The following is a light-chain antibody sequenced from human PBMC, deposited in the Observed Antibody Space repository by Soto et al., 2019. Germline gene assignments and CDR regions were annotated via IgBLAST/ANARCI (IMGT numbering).Light chain of an antibody. CDR2: CNA. V-gene: IGLV1-40*01. J-gene: IGLJ1*01. Sequence: QSVLTQPPSVTGAPGQRVTISCSGSSSSIGAGHHVSWYQQLPGTAPKLLIYCNADRPSGVPDRFSGSKSGTSASLAITGLQAEDEADYYCQSFDSNLRGFVFGTGTKVTVL. CDR3: QSFDSNLRGFV. CDR1: SSSIGAGHH.